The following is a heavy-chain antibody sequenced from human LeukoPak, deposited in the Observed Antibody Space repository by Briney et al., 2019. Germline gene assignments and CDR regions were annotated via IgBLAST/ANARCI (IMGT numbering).Heavy chain of an antibody. V-gene: IGHV1-46*01. CDR3: ARDVGNYFDY. Sequence: ASVKVSCKASGYTFTSYCMHWVRQAPGQGLEWMGIINPTGDSTSYAQKFQGRVTMTRDMSTSTVYMELSSLRSEDTAVFYCARDVGNYFDYWGQGTLVTVSS. CDR2: INPTGDST. D-gene: IGHD1-26*01. CDR1: GYTFTSYC. J-gene: IGHJ4*02.